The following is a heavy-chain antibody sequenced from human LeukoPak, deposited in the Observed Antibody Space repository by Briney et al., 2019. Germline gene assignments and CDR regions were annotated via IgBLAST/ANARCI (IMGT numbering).Heavy chain of an antibody. CDR2: IYYSGST. J-gene: IGHJ4*02. Sequence: LETLSLTCTVSGGSISSSSYYWGWIRQPPGKGLEWIGSIYYSGSTYYNPSLKSRVTISVDTSKNQFSLKLSSVTAADTAVYYCARHHYYGSGKTDYWGQGTLVTVSS. CDR1: GGSISSSSYY. D-gene: IGHD3-10*01. CDR3: ARHHYYGSGKTDY. V-gene: IGHV4-39*01.